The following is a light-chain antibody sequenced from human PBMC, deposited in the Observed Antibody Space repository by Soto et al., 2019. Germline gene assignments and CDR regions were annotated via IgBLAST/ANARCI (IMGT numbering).Light chain of an antibody. CDR2: EDS. Sequence: QSVLTQPASVSGSPGQSITISCTGTHSDVGSYNLVSWYQQHPGKAPKLSIYEDSKRPSGVSNRFSVSKSGYTASLTISGLEAEDEADYYCCSYAGSFSVIFGGGTQLTVL. J-gene: IGLJ2*01. CDR3: CSYAGSFSVI. CDR1: HSDVGSYNL. V-gene: IGLV2-23*01.